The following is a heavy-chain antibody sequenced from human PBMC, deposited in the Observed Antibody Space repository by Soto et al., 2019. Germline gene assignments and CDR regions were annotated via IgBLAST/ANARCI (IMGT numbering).Heavy chain of an antibody. J-gene: IGHJ5*02. CDR2: LSGSGTST. CDR1: GFSFVNYA. V-gene: IGHV3-23*01. Sequence: EVQLLESGGGLVQPGGSLRLSCAASGFSFVNYAMNWVRQAPGKGLEWVSGLSGSGTSTYYADSVKGRFTISRDNSRDTLFKKMNSVPADDPAVFSGERATPNGGWFTPFTPGGRGALATVPS. D-gene: IGHD6-19*01. CDR3: ERATPNGGWFTPFTP.